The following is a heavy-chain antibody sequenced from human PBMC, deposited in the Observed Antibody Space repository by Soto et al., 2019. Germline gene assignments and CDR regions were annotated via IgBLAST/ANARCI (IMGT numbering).Heavy chain of an antibody. V-gene: IGHV4-59*01. Sequence: SETLSLTCSVSTGSMRTYYWTWIRQSPGKGLEWIGQISRTGRTKYNPSLESRVTISVDTSRKQFSLKLTSVTAADTALYYCARDDTTGLFDFWGQGTLVTVSS. CDR3: ARDDTTGLFDF. D-gene: IGHD4-17*01. CDR1: TGSMRTYY. J-gene: IGHJ4*02. CDR2: ISRTGRT.